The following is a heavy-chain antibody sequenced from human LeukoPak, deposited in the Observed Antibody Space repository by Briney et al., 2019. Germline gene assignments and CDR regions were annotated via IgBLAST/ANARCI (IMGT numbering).Heavy chain of an antibody. CDR2: VTTSSSYI. Sequence: GGSLRLSFATPGFTFSSYSMNWVRQAPGRGLEWVSPVTTSSSYIYYADSVKGRFTSSRDNAKNSLYLQMNSLRAEDTAVYYCARVHSSGQLETFDYWGQGTPVTVSS. D-gene: IGHD6-19*01. J-gene: IGHJ4*02. CDR3: ARVHSSGQLETFDY. CDR1: GFTFSSYS. V-gene: IGHV3-21*01.